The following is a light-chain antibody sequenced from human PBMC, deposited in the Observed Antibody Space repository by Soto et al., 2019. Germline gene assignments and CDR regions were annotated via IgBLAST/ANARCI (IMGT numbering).Light chain of an antibody. CDR3: LQYNSYSMYT. Sequence: IQMTQSPSTLSASVGDRVTITCRASQTISTWLAWFQQKPGKAPKLLIYKASTLESGVPLRFSGSGSGTEFTLSISSLQPDDFATYYCLQYNSYSMYTFGQGTKLEIK. CDR2: KAS. J-gene: IGKJ2*01. V-gene: IGKV1-5*03. CDR1: QTISTW.